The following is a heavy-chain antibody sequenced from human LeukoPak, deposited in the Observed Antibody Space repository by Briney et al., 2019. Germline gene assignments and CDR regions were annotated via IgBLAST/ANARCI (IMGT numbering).Heavy chain of an antibody. CDR1: GGSISSSSYY. D-gene: IGHD3-22*01. Sequence: KPSETLSLTCTVSGGSISSSSYYWGWIRQPPGKGLEWIGSIYYSGSTYYNPSLKSRVTISVDTSKNQFSLKLSSVTAADTAVYYCARHSGYDTYYYDSSGRGGFDPWGQGTLVTVSS. V-gene: IGHV4-39*01. CDR3: ARHSGYDTYYYDSSGRGGFDP. J-gene: IGHJ5*02. CDR2: IYYSGST.